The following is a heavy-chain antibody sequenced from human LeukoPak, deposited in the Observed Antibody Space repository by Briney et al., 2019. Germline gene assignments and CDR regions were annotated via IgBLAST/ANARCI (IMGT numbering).Heavy chain of an antibody. CDR1: GFTFSSYE. Sequence: PGGSLRLSCAASGFTFSSYEMNWVRQAPGKGLEWVSYISSSGSTIYYADSVKGRFTISRDNAKNSLYLQMNSLRAEDTAVYYCPRVANPYCSGGSCYFDYFDYWGHGTLVTVSS. D-gene: IGHD2-15*01. CDR3: PRVANPYCSGGSCYFDYFDY. CDR2: ISSSGSTI. V-gene: IGHV3-48*03. J-gene: IGHJ4*01.